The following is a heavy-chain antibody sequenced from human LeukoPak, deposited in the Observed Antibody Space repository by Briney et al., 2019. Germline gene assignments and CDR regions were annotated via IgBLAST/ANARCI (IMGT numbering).Heavy chain of an antibody. Sequence: SETLSLTCIVSGGSISTSRYYWGWIRQPPGKGLEWIGRIYYSGSTYYNPSLGSRVTISFDTSKNQFSLRLSSVTAADTAVYYCAETTVTTLGVFDIWGQGTMVTVSS. CDR1: GGSISTSRYY. CDR3: AETTVTTLGVFDI. CDR2: IYYSGST. D-gene: IGHD4-17*01. V-gene: IGHV4-39*01. J-gene: IGHJ3*02.